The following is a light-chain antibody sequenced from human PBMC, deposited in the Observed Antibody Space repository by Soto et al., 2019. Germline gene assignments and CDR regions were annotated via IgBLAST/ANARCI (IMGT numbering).Light chain of an antibody. CDR1: SSDVGRYIY. V-gene: IGLV2-14*01. Sequence: QSALTQPASVSGSPGQSITISCTGTSSDVGRYIYVSWYQQHPGRAPKLMIYDVINRPSGVSNRFSGSKSGNTASLTISGLQAEDEADYYCSSYTASSTLVFGGGTKVTVL. J-gene: IGLJ3*02. CDR2: DVI. CDR3: SSYTASSTLV.